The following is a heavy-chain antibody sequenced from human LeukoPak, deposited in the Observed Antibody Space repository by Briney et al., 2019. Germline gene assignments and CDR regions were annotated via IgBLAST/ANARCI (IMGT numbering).Heavy chain of an antibody. J-gene: IGHJ3*02. D-gene: IGHD2-2*02. CDR3: ARATYCSSTSCYIRNDAFDI. V-gene: IGHV1-18*01. Sequence: ASVKVSCKASGYTFTGKYMHWVRQAPGQGLEWMGWISGYNGNTKSAQMVQGRVTMTTDTSTSTAYMELRSLRSDDTAVYYCARATYCSSTSCYIRNDAFDIWGQGTMVTVSS. CDR2: ISGYNGNT. CDR1: GYTFTGKY.